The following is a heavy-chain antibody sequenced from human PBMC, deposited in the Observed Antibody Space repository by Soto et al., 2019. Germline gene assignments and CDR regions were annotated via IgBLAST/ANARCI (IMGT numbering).Heavy chain of an antibody. V-gene: IGHV5-10-1*01. Sequence: LGESLKISCKGSGYSFTSYWISWVRQMPGKGLEWMGRIDPSDSYTNYSPSFQGHVTISADKSISTAYLQWSSLKASDTAMYYCARSAPYYYDSSGYYSDAFDIWGQGTMVTVTS. CDR1: GYSFTSYW. CDR3: ARSAPYYYDSSGYYSDAFDI. J-gene: IGHJ3*02. D-gene: IGHD3-22*01. CDR2: IDPSDSYT.